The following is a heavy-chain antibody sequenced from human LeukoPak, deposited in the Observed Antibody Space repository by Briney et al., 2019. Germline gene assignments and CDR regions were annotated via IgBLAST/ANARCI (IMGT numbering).Heavy chain of an antibody. CDR3: ARGPTYYYDSSGYWGLERAPSYFDY. CDR1: GYTFTSYY. V-gene: IGHV1-46*01. J-gene: IGHJ4*02. Sequence: GASVKVSCKASGYTFTSYYMHWVRQAPGQGLEWMGIINLSGGSTSYAQKFQGRVTMTRDMSTSTVYMELSSLRSEDTAVYYCARGPTYYYDSSGYWGLERAPSYFDYWGQGTLVTVSS. CDR2: INLSGGST. D-gene: IGHD3-22*01.